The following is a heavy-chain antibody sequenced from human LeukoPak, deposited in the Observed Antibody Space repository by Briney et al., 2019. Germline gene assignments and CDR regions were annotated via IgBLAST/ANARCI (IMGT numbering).Heavy chain of an antibody. V-gene: IGHV3-23*01. CDR1: GFTFSSYA. J-gene: IGHJ4*02. CDR3: AKSPPLLRYFDWPLSY. CDR2: ISGSGGST. Sequence: PGGSLRLSRAASGFTFSSYAMSWVRQAPGKGLEWVSAISGSGGSTYYADSVKGRFTISRDNSKNTLYLQMNSLRAEDTAVYYCAKSPPLLRYFDWPLSYWGQGTLVTVSS. D-gene: IGHD3-9*01.